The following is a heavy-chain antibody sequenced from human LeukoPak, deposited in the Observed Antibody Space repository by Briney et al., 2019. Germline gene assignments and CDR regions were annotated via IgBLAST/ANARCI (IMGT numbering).Heavy chain of an antibody. V-gene: IGHV3-7*05. D-gene: IGHD6-19*01. Sequence: GGSLRLSCTASGFTFSTYWMSWVRQTPEKGLEWVANIKEDGSEEVYVDSVKGRFTISRDNAKSSLYLQMNSLRTEDTAVYYCARDPYSRGWSYGMDVWGQGTTVTVSS. CDR3: ARDPYSRGWSYGMDV. CDR1: GFTFSTYW. J-gene: IGHJ6*02. CDR2: IKEDGSEE.